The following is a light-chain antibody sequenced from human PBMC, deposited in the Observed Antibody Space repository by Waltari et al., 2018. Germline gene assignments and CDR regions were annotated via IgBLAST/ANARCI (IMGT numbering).Light chain of an antibody. CDR3: QQSFTTPQNT. Sequence: DIQMTQSPSSLSASVGDRVTITCRASQSISIYVNWYQQKPGKAPNLLSYAASSLQSGVPSRFSGSGSGTDFSLTISSLQPGDFATYYCQQSFTTPQNTFGQGTRLEIK. CDR1: QSISIY. J-gene: IGKJ2*01. CDR2: AAS. V-gene: IGKV1-39*01.